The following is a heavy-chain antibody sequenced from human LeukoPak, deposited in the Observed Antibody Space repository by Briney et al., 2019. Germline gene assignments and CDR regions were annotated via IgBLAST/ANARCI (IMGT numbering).Heavy chain of an antibody. J-gene: IGHJ4*02. CDR2: IYSSGSA. V-gene: IGHV4-4*07. Sequence: SETLSLTCTVSGGSINSYYWSWIRQPAGKGLEWIGRIYSSGSANYNPSLKSRVTMSVDMSKKQFSLKLTSVTAADTAVYYCARDRRGAATAGTVDYWGQRTLVTVSS. CDR1: GGSINSYY. CDR3: ARDRRGAATAGTVDY. D-gene: IGHD6-13*01.